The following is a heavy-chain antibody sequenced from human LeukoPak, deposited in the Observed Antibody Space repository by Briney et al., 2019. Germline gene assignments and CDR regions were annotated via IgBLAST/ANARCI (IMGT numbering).Heavy chain of an antibody. CDR1: GGSISSYY. CDR3: ARGASTVVTPFDY. Sequence: SETLSLTCTVSGGSISSYYWSWIRQPPGKGLEWIGYIYYSGSTNYNPSLNSRVTISVDTSKNPFSLKLTSVTAADTAVYYCARGASTVVTPFDYWGQGTLVTVSS. V-gene: IGHV4-59*01. D-gene: IGHD4-23*01. J-gene: IGHJ4*02. CDR2: IYYSGST.